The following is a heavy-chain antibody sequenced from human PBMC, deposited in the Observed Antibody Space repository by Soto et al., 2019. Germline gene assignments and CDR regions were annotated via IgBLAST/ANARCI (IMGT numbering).Heavy chain of an antibody. CDR1: GGSISSGGYY. V-gene: IGHV4-31*03. CDR2: IYYSGST. D-gene: IGHD2-15*01. J-gene: IGHJ5*02. Sequence: SETLSLTCTVSGGSISSGGYYWSWIRQHPGKGLEWIGYIYYSGSTYYNPSLKSRATISLDMSKNQFSLKLTSVTAADTAVYYCAREKYCSGGSCRKNWFDPWGQGTLVTVSS. CDR3: AREKYCSGGSCRKNWFDP.